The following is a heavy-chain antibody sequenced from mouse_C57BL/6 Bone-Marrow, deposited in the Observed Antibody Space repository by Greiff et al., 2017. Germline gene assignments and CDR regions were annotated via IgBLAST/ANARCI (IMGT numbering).Heavy chain of an antibody. CDR2: IRNKANGYTT. CDR1: GFTFTDYY. J-gene: IGHJ3*01. D-gene: IGHD2-4*01. Sequence: EVKLVESGGGLVQPGGSLSLSCAASGFTFTDYYMSWVRQPPGKALEWLGFIRNKANGYTTEYSASVKGRFTISRDNSQSILYLQMNALRAEDSATYYCARYDYDAWFAYWGQGTLVTVSA. V-gene: IGHV7-3*01. CDR3: ARYDYDAWFAY.